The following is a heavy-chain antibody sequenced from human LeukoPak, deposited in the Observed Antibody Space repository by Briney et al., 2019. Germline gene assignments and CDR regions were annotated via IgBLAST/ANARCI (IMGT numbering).Heavy chain of an antibody. CDR3: ARDRGARGRGLA. CDR2: IGPSSGDI. J-gene: IGHJ5*02. D-gene: IGHD3-10*01. V-gene: IGHV3-21*01. CDR1: GFTFRIYS. Sequence: GGSLRLSRAASGFTFRIYSMNWVRQAPRTGLEWVSSIGPSSGDIYYADSVKGRFTISRDNDKNSLYLQMNSLRAEDTAVYYCARDRGARGRGLAWGQGTQVTVSS.